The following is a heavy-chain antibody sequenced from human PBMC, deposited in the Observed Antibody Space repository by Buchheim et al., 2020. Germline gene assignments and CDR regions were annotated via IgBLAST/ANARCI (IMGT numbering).Heavy chain of an antibody. CDR1: GFTFSLYW. J-gene: IGHJ4*02. Sequence: EVQLVESGGGVVQPGGSLRLSCAASGFTFSLYWMSWVRQAPGQGLEWVANIKQDGSEEYYVDSVKGRFTISRDNVKNSLYVQMNSLRVEDTAIYYCVRDSPLGSSWSRDYWGQGTL. V-gene: IGHV3-7*03. D-gene: IGHD6-13*01. CDR3: VRDSPLGSSWSRDY. CDR2: IKQDGSEE.